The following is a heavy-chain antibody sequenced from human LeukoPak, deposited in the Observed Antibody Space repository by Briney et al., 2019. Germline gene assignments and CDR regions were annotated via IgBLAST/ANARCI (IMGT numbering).Heavy chain of an antibody. CDR3: ARYTSNYYSHYYMDV. Sequence: PGGSLRLSCAASGFTFSSYTMNWVRQAPGKGLEWVAVISSDGSNEYYADSVKGRSNISRDNYKNMLYLQMNSLRAEDTAVYYCARYTSNYYSHYYMDVWGKGTTVIVSS. D-gene: IGHD2-2*01. CDR1: GFTFSSYT. J-gene: IGHJ6*03. V-gene: IGHV3-30-3*01. CDR2: ISSDGSNE.